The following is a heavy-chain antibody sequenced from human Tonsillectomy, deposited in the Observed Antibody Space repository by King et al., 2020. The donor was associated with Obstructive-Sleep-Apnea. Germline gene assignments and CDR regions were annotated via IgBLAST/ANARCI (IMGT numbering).Heavy chain of an antibody. CDR2: ISYDGSNK. CDR1: GFTFSSYP. CDR3: ARDRRYCSSTSCYTLYGMDV. V-gene: IGHV3-30*04. Sequence: VQLVESGGGVVQPGRSLRLSCAASGFTFSSYPMNWGRQAPGKGLEWVAVISYDGSNKYYADSVKGRFTISRNNSKNTLYLQINSLRAEDTAVYYCARDRRYCSSTSCYTLYGMDVWGQGTTVTVSS. J-gene: IGHJ6*02. D-gene: IGHD2-2*02.